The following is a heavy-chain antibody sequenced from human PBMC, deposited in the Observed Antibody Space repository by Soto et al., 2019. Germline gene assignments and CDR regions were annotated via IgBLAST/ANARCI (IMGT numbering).Heavy chain of an antibody. J-gene: IGHJ5*02. V-gene: IGHV1-3*01. D-gene: IGHD3-22*01. CDR1: GYTFTSYA. CDR3: AREFYYYDSSGYYFLFDP. Sequence: ASVKVSCKASGYTFTSYAMHWVRQAPGQRLEWMGWINAGNGNTKYSQKFQGRVTITRDTSASTAYMELSSLRSEDTAVYYCAREFYYYDSSGYYFLFDPWGQGTLVTVS. CDR2: INAGNGNT.